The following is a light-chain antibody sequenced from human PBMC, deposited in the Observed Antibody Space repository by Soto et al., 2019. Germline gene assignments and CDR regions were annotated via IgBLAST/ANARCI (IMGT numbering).Light chain of an antibody. Sequence: EILMTQSPASLSASPGERATLTCRASQSVSSNLAWYQQNPGKAPKFIIYGTSTRASGIPARFSGSGSGTEFTLTISSLQSEDFAVYYCQQYNNWPITFGQGTRLEIK. J-gene: IGKJ5*01. CDR3: QQYNNWPIT. CDR1: QSVSSN. V-gene: IGKV3-15*01. CDR2: GTS.